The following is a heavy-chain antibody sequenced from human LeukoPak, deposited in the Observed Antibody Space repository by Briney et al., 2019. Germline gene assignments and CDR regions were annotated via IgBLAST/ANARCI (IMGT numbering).Heavy chain of an antibody. CDR2: IDHSGST. CDR3: ARVLELELGIDY. J-gene: IGHJ4*02. D-gene: IGHD1-7*01. V-gene: IGHV4-34*01. CDR1: GGSFSGYY. Sequence: SETLSLTCAVYGGSFSGYYWSWIRQPPGKGLEWIGEIDHSGSTNYNPSLKSRVTISVDTSKNQFSLKLSSVTAADTAVYYCARVLELELGIDYWGQGTLVTVSS.